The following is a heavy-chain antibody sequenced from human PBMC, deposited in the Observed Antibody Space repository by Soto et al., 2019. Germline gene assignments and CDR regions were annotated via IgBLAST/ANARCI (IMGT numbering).Heavy chain of an antibody. D-gene: IGHD3-16*02. J-gene: IGHJ4*02. CDR1: EGTFRRYG. V-gene: IGHV3-30-3*01. CDR2: ISYDGSIK. CDR3: ARDRNRLMITFGGVIAKWLDS. Sequence: GGPKSLSGRASEGTFRRYGMHLVSKDPGKGLEWVSIISYDGSIKYYAESVGGRFTISRDNSKNTLYLQINSLRAEDTGVYYCARDRNRLMITFGGVIAKWLDSWGQRTLVPGSS.